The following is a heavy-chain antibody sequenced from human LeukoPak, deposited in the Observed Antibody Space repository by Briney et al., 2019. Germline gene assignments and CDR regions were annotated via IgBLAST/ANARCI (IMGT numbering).Heavy chain of an antibody. Sequence: NPSETLSLTCSVSGGSITSGPYYWTWIRQPAGKGLEWIGRIYTTGTTNYNPSLKSRVTISVDTSKNQFSLKVNSVTAADTAAYYCARGGVIQAAKNAFNIWGQGTMVTVSS. CDR1: GGSITSGPYY. CDR2: IYTTGTT. CDR3: ARGGVIQAAKNAFNI. J-gene: IGHJ3*02. V-gene: IGHV4-61*02. D-gene: IGHD2-2*01.